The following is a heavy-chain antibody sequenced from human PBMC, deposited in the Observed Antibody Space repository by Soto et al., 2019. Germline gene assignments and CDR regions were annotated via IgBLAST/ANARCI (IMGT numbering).Heavy chain of an antibody. V-gene: IGHV3-48*02. CDR3: AREGVYYYYGMDV. Sequence: EVPLVESGGGLVQPGGSLRLSCAASGFTFSSYSMNWVRQAPGKGLEWVSYISSSSTIYYADSVKGRFTISRDNAKSSLYRQSNSLRDEDTAVYYCAREGVYYYYGMDVWGQGTTVTVSS. D-gene: IGHD3-16*01. CDR1: GFTFSSYS. J-gene: IGHJ6*02. CDR2: ISSSSTI.